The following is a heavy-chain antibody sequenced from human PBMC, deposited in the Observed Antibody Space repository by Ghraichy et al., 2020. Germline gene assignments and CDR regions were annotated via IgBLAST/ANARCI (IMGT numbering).Heavy chain of an antibody. D-gene: IGHD2-15*01. J-gene: IGHJ2*01. V-gene: IGHV3-7*04. CDR3: ARFGYCSGGSCYQSYWYFDL. CDR2: IKQDGSEK. Sequence: GDSLNISCAASGFTFSSYWMSWVRQAPGKGLEWVANIKQDGSEKYYVDSVKGRFTISRDNAKNSLYLQMNSLRAEDTAVYYCARFGYCSGGSCYQSYWYFDLWGRGTLVTVSS. CDR1: GFTFSSYW.